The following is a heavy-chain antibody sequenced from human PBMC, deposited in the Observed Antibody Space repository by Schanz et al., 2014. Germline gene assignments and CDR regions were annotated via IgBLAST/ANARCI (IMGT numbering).Heavy chain of an antibody. CDR3: AGGRGEVATIFHYYYFYYMDV. CDR2: IYDSGNT. D-gene: IGHD5-12*01. J-gene: IGHJ6*03. Sequence: QVQLQESGPGLVKPSQTLSLTCTVSGDSMSSGGYYWNWIRQHPGKGLEWIGYIYDSGNTYYNPSLKSRVTMSIDTSENQFSLNLRSVTGADTAVYYCAGGRGEVATIFHYYYFYYMDVWGKGTTVSGSS. V-gene: IGHV4-31*03. CDR1: GDSMSSGGYY.